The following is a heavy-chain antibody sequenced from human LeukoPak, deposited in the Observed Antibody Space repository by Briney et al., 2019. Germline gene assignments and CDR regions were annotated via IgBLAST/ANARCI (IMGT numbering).Heavy chain of an antibody. CDR3: VRGEIYFDY. V-gene: IGHV4-34*01. Sequence: SETLSLTCAVYGGSFSGYYWSWIRQPPGKGLEWIGEINHSGGTNYNPSLKSRVTISVDTSKNQFSLKLSSVTAADTAVYYCVRGEIYFDYWGQGTLVTVSS. CDR2: INHSGGT. D-gene: IGHD5-24*01. J-gene: IGHJ4*02. CDR1: GGSFSGYY.